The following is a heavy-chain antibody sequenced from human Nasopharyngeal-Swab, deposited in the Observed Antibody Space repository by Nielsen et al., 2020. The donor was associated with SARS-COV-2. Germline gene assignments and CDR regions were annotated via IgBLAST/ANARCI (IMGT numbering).Heavy chain of an antibody. CDR2: ISGSGGST. Sequence: WIRQPPGKGLEWVSAISGSGGSTYYADSAKGRFTISRDNSKNTLYLQMNSLRAEDTAVYYCAIDSSGQDYWGQGTLVTVSS. CDR3: AIDSSGQDY. J-gene: IGHJ4*02. V-gene: IGHV3-23*01. D-gene: IGHD6-19*01.